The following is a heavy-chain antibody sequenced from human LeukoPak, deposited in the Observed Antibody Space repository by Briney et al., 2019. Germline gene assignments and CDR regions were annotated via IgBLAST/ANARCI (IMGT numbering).Heavy chain of an antibody. CDR3: TTERVLLWFGELPGTDY. J-gene: IGHJ4*02. Sequence: GSLRLSCAASGFTFSNAWMNWVRQAPGKGLEWVGRIKSKTDGGTTDYAAPVKGRFTISRDDSKNTLYLQMNSLKTEDTAVYYCTTERVLLWFGELPGTDYWGQGTLVTVSS. V-gene: IGHV3-15*07. CDR2: IKSKTDGGTT. CDR1: GFTFSNAW. D-gene: IGHD3-10*01.